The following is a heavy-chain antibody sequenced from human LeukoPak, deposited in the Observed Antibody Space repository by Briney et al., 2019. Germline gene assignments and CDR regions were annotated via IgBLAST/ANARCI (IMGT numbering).Heavy chain of an antibody. CDR1: EVTASRNF. D-gene: IGHD3/OR15-3a*01. CDR3: ATRAYWSGIGCGSPFDR. J-gene: IGHJ2*01. V-gene: IGHV3-53*01. CDR2: IDSDSST. Sequence: GGRLRLSRAASEVTASRNFMSTGRAAPGGGVGWGSIIDSDSSTYDADSVKGRFTISRDHFKNELYLQMNSLRAEDTAVYYCATRAYWSGIGCGSPFDRWGRGTLVTVSS.